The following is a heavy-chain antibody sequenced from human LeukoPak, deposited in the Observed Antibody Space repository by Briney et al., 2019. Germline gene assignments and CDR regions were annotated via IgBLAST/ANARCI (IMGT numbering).Heavy chain of an antibody. CDR2: IYYSGST. CDR3: ARGGGNPNYYGSGSYYITPFDY. J-gene: IGHJ4*02. CDR1: GGSISSSSYY. D-gene: IGHD3-10*01. Sequence: SETLSLTCTVSGGSISSSSYYWGWIRQPPGKGLEWIGSIYYSGSTYYNPSLKSRVTISVDTSKNQFSLKLSSVTAADTAVYYCARGGGNPNYYGSGSYYITPFDYWGQGTLVTVSS. V-gene: IGHV4-39*07.